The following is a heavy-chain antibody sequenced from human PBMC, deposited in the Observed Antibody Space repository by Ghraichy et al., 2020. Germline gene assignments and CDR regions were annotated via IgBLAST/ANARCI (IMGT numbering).Heavy chain of an antibody. CDR2: ISSSSAYI. CDR1: GFTFNSYT. D-gene: IGHD2-2*01. CDR3: ARALGYCSSTSCYDAVDI. Sequence: GGSLRLSCAASGFTFNSYTMNWVRQAPGKGLEWVSSISSSSAYIYYAYSVKGRFTISGDNAKNSLYLQMNSLRAEDSAVYYCARALGYCSSTSCYDAVDIWGQGTMVTVSS. J-gene: IGHJ3*02. V-gene: IGHV3-21*01.